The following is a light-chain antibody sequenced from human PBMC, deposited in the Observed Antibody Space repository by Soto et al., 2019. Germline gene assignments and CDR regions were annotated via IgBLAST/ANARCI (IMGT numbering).Light chain of an antibody. V-gene: IGLV2-14*01. J-gene: IGLJ1*01. CDR3: YSYTSSNTYV. CDR1: SSDVGGYNY. Sequence: QSVLTQPASVSGSPGQSITISCTGTSSDVGGYNYVSWYQQHPGKVPQLMIYDVSNRPSGVSNRFSGSKSGNTASLTISGLQAEDEADYSCYSYTSSNTYVCGTGTKVTVL. CDR2: DVS.